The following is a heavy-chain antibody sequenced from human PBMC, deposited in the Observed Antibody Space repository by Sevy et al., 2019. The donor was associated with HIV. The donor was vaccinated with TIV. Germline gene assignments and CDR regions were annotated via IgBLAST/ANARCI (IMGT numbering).Heavy chain of an antibody. CDR2: ISGSGGDT. D-gene: IGHD6-13*01. Sequence: GGSLRLSCAASGFIFSSYAMSWVRQSPGKGLEWVSFISGSGGDTYYADSVKGRFSVSRDNSKNTLYMQMNSLRAEDTAIYYCAKAAGTVHSTPTPELNWGQGTLVNVSS. CDR3: AKAAGTVHSTPTPELN. V-gene: IGHV3-23*01. J-gene: IGHJ4*02. CDR1: GFIFSSYA.